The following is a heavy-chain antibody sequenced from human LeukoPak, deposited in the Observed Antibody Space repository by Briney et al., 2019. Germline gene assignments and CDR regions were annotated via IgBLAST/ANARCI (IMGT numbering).Heavy chain of an antibody. CDR2: ISSSSSYI. CDR1: GFTFSSYS. J-gene: IGHJ4*02. D-gene: IGHD2-2*01. V-gene: IGHV3-21*01. CDR3: AREGCSSTSCYYPDY. Sequence: GGSLRLSCAASGFTFSSYSMNWVRQAPGKGLEWDSCISSSSSYIYYADSVKGRFTISRDNAKNSLYLQMNSLRAEDTAVYYCAREGCSSTSCYYPDYWGQGTLVTVSS.